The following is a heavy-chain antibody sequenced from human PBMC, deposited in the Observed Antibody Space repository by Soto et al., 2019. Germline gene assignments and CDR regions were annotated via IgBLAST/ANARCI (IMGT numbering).Heavy chain of an antibody. CDR1: GGSISSSSYY. V-gene: IGHV4-39*01. J-gene: IGHJ5*02. Sequence: SETLSLTCTVSGGSISSSSYYWGWIRQPPGKGLEWIGSIYYSGSTYYNPSLKSRVTISVDTSKNQFSLKLSSVTAADTAVYYCARSTYYDSSGRNWFDPWGQGTLVTVSS. CDR2: IYYSGST. D-gene: IGHD3-22*01. CDR3: ARSTYYDSSGRNWFDP.